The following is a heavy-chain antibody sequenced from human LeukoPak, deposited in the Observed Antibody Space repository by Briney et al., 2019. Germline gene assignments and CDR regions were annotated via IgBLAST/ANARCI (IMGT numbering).Heavy chain of an antibody. CDR1: GGSFSGYY. CDR2: INHSGST. D-gene: IGHD5-18*01. Sequence: SETLSLTCAVYGGSFSGYYWSWIRQPPGKGLEWIGEINHSGSTNYNPSLKSRVTISVDTSKNQFSLKLSSVTAADTAVYYCARVREHTAMVLNWGQGTLVTVSS. V-gene: IGHV4-34*01. CDR3: ARVREHTAMVLN. J-gene: IGHJ4*02.